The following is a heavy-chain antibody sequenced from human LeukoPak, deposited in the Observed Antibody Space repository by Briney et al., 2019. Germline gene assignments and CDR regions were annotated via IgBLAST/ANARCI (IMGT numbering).Heavy chain of an antibody. J-gene: IGHJ3*02. CDR3: ARGGDCSSTSCYMGDAFDI. V-gene: IGHV4-4*07. Sequence: SETLSLTCTVSGGSISSYYWSWIRQPAGKGLEWIGRIYTSGSTNYNPSLKSRVTMSVDTSKNQFSLKLSSVTAADTAVYYCARGGDCSSTSCYMGDAFDIWGQGTMVTVSS. CDR1: GGSISSYY. CDR2: IYTSGST. D-gene: IGHD2-2*02.